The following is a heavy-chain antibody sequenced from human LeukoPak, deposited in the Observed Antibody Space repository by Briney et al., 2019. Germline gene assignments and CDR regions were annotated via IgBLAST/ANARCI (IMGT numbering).Heavy chain of an antibody. D-gene: IGHD3-3*01. Sequence: PSETLSLTCTVSGGSISNYYWNWIRQPPGKGLEWIGYIYYSGSTNYNPSLKSRVTISVDTSKNQFSLKLSSVTAADTAVYYCARVSARAHDFWSGYYYYYYYMDVWGKGTTVTVSS. CDR3: ARVSARAHDFWSGYYYYYYYMDV. CDR1: GGSISNYY. V-gene: IGHV4-59*01. J-gene: IGHJ6*03. CDR2: IYYSGST.